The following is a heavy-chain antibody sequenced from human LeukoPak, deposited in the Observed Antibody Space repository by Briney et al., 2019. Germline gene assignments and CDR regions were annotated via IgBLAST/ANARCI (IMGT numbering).Heavy chain of an antibody. CDR2: INHSGST. CDR1: GGSFSGYY. CDR3: ARGYPNYVWGSYRSYYFDY. V-gene: IGHV4-34*01. J-gene: IGHJ4*02. Sequence: SKTLSLTCAVYGGSFSGYYWSWIRQPPGKGLEWIGEINHSGSTNYNPSLKSRVTISVDTSKNQFSLKLSSVTAADTAVYYCARGYPNYVWGSYRSYYFDYWGQGTLVTVSS. D-gene: IGHD3-16*02.